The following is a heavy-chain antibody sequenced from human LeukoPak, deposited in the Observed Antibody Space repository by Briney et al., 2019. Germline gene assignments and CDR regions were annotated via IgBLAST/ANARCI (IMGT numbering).Heavy chain of an antibody. Sequence: ASVKVSCKASGYTFTSYYMHWVRQAPGQGLEWMGIINPSVGDTTYAQKFQGRVTMTRDMSTSTVNMDLSSLRSEDTAVYYCVREVGAFDIWGQGTMVTVSS. CDR2: INPSVGDT. V-gene: IGHV1-46*01. CDR1: GYTFTSYY. J-gene: IGHJ3*02. D-gene: IGHD3-16*01. CDR3: VREVGAFDI.